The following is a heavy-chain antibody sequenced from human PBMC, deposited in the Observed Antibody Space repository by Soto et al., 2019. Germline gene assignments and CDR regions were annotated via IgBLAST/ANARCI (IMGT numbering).Heavy chain of an antibody. J-gene: IGHJ4*02. CDR2: ISAHNGNT. Sequence: GASVKVSCKASGYTFISYGISWVRQAPGQGLEWMGWISAHNGNTHYAQKFQGRVTMTTDTSTSTAYMELRSLRSDDTAVYYCAWGFLDSSYFDFWGQGTLVTVSS. D-gene: IGHD3-3*01. CDR1: GYTFISYG. CDR3: AWGFLDSSYFDF. V-gene: IGHV1-18*01.